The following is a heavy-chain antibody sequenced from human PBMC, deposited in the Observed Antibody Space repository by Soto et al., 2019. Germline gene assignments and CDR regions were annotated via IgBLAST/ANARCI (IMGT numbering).Heavy chain of an antibody. CDR2: SSNSGTFT. Sequence: PGGSLRLSCAASGVSISDHYMSWIRQAPGKGLEWVSYSSNSGTFTKYADSVKGRFSISRDNAKNSLYLEINSLRGEDTAICYCVRSGDNYNVLDYWGQGTPVTVSS. V-gene: IGHV3-11*03. J-gene: IGHJ4*02. CDR1: GVSISDHY. CDR3: VRSGDNYNVLDY. D-gene: IGHD3-10*02.